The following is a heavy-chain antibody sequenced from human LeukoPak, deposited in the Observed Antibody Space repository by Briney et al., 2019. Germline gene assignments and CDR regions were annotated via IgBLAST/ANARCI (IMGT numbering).Heavy chain of an antibody. CDR2: IKRDGSEK. D-gene: IGHD6-19*01. CDR3: ARDSGYSSGWYGVDH. CDR1: GFTFSSYW. Sequence: GGSLTPSCAASGFTFSSYWMSWARLAPGKGLEWVANIKRDGSEKYYVDSVKGRFTISRDNAKNSLYLQMNCLRAEHTAVYYCARDSGYSSGWYGVDHWGQGTLVTVSS. J-gene: IGHJ4*02. V-gene: IGHV3-7*04.